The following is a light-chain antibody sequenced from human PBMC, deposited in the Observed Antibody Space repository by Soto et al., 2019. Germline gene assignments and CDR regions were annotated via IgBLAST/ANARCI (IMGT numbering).Light chain of an antibody. CDR3: QQYNSYSIT. CDR2: DAS. J-gene: IGKJ5*01. CDR1: QSISSR. Sequence: DIQMTQSPSTLSASVGERVTITCRASQSISSRLAWYQQKPGKAPKLLIYDASTLESGVPSRFSGSGSGTEFTLTISSLQPDDFATYYCQQYNSYSITFGQGTRLEIK. V-gene: IGKV1-5*01.